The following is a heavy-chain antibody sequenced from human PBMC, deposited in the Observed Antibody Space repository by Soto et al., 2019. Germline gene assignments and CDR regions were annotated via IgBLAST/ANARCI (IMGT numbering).Heavy chain of an antibody. V-gene: IGHV4-30-4*01. Sequence: PSETLSLTCTVSVGSISSGDYYFSWIRQPPGKGLEWIGYIYYSGSTYYNPSLKSRVTISVDTSKNQFSLKLSSVTAADTAVYYCARGPPRVRGARLEYWGQGTLVTVSS. CDR1: VGSISSGDYY. CDR2: IYYSGST. D-gene: IGHD3-10*01. CDR3: ARGPPRVRGARLEY. J-gene: IGHJ4*02.